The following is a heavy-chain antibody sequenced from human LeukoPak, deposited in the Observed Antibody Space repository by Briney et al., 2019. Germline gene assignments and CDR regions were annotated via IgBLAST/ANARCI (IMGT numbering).Heavy chain of an antibody. J-gene: IGHJ4*02. Sequence: SETLSLTCTVSGASISGSSYYWGWIRQPPGKGLEWIGSIDYSGSTYYNPSLKSRVSISVDTSKNQFSLKLSSVTAADTAVYYCARWEGGSYYDFDYWGQGTLVTVSS. CDR3: ARWEGGSYYDFDY. CDR2: IDYSGST. V-gene: IGHV4-39*01. CDR1: GASISGSSYY. D-gene: IGHD1-26*01.